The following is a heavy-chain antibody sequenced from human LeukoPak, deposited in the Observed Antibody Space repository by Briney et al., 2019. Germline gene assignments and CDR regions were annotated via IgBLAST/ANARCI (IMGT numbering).Heavy chain of an antibody. D-gene: IGHD6-13*01. CDR1: GYSFTSYW. CDR3: ASVPGIAAAGYDY. V-gene: IGHV5-51*01. J-gene: IGHJ4*02. Sequence: GASLKISCKGSGYSFTSYWIGWVRQMPGKGLEWMGIIYPGDSDTRYSPSFQGQVTISADKSISTAYLQWSSLKASDTAMYYCASVPGIAAAGYDYWGQGTLVTVSS. CDR2: IYPGDSDT.